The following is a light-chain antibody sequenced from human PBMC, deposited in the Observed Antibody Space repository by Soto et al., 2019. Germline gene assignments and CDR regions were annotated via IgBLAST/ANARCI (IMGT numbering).Light chain of an antibody. Sequence: DIQMTQSPSTLSASVGDRVTITCRASQSISSWLAWYQQKPGKAPKPLIYKASSLESGVPSRFSGSRSGTEFTLTISSLQPDDFATYYCQQYNSYPPWTFGQGTKVEIK. CDR1: QSISSW. CDR3: QQYNSYPPWT. V-gene: IGKV1-5*03. CDR2: KAS. J-gene: IGKJ1*01.